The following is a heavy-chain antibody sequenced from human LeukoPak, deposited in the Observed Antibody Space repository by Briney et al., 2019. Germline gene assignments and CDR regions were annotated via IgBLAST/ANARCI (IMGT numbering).Heavy chain of an antibody. CDR1: GFTFSSYS. J-gene: IGHJ4*02. CDR3: ARDRADGWFGELFCDY. CDR2: ISSSSSYI. Sequence: GGSLRLSCAASGFTFSSYSMDWVRQAPGKGLEWVSSISSSSSYIYYADSVKGRFTISRDNAKNSLYLQMNSLRAEDTAVYYCARDRADGWFGELFCDYWGQGTLVTVSS. D-gene: IGHD3-10*01. V-gene: IGHV3-21*01.